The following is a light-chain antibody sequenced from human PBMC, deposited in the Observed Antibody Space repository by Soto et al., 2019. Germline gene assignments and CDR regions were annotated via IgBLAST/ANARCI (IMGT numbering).Light chain of an antibody. Sequence: QSVLTQPASVSGFPGQSITISCTGTSSDVGNYNSVSWYQQRPGKAPKFMISDVSDRPAGVSNRFSGTKSGSTATLTISSLQAEDEADYYCGSYTSSRTYVFGTGTKLTVL. CDR3: GSYTSSRTYV. J-gene: IGLJ1*01. CDR2: DVS. CDR1: SSDVGNYNS. V-gene: IGLV2-14*01.